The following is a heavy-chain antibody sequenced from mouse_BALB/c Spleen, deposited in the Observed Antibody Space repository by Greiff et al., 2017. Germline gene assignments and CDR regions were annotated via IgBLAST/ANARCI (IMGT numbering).Heavy chain of an antibody. CDR1: GYTFTSYW. Sequence: QVQLQQPGAELVKPGAPVKLSCKASGYTFTSYWMNWVKQRPGRGLEWIGRIDPSDSETHYNQKFKDKATLTVDKSSSTAYIQLSSLTSEDSAVYYCARGSYEDYWGQGTNLTVSS. J-gene: IGHJ2*01. D-gene: IGHD1-1*02. CDR3: ARGSYEDY. CDR2: IDPSDSET. V-gene: IGHV1-69*02.